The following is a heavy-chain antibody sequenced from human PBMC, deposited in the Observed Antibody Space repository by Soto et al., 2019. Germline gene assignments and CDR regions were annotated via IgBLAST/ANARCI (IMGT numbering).Heavy chain of an antibody. CDR3: ARRITMVRGPYYYYAMDV. V-gene: IGHV3-48*02. CDR2: ITSTSSTR. CDR1: GFTFSSHS. J-gene: IGHJ6*02. D-gene: IGHD3-10*01. Sequence: GGSLRLSCAASGFTFSSHSMIWVRQAPGKGLEWISHITSTSSTRSYADSVRGRFTISRDNAKDSLYLQMNSLRDEDTAVYYCARRITMVRGPYYYYAMDVWGQGTTVKVS.